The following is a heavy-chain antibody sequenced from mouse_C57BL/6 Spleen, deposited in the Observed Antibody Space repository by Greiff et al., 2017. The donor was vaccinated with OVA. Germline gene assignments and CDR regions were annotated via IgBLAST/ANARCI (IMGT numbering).Heavy chain of an antibody. V-gene: IGHV1-53*01. CDR1: GYTFTSYW. CDR3: ARWDTTVGAPWYFDV. CDR2: INPSNGGT. Sequence: QVQLKQPGTELVKPGASVKLSCKASGYTFTSYWMHWVKQRPGQGLEWIGNINPSNGGTNYNEKFKSKATLTVDKSSSTAYMQLSSLTSEDSAVYYCARWDTTVGAPWYFDVWGTGTTVTVSS. D-gene: IGHD1-1*01. J-gene: IGHJ1*03.